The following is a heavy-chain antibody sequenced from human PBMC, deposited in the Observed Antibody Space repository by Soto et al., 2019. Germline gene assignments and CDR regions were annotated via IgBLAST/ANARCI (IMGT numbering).Heavy chain of an antibody. CDR1: GGSISSYY. CDR3: ARDGFEQQLAPLSPWSVYFQH. CDR2: IYYSGST. D-gene: IGHD6-13*01. V-gene: IGHV4-59*01. Sequence: SETLSLTCTVSGGSISSYYWSWIRQPPGKGLEWIGYIYYSGSTNYNPSLKSRVTILVDTSKNQFSLKLSSVTAADTAVYYCARDGFEQQLAPLSPWSVYFQHWGQGTLVTVSS. J-gene: IGHJ1*01.